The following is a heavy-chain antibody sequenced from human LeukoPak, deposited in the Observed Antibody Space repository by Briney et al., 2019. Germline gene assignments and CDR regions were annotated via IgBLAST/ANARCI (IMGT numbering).Heavy chain of an antibody. V-gene: IGHV3-23*01. Sequence: GRSLRLSCAASGFTFDDYAMHWVRQAPGKGLEWVSAISGSGGRTYYADSVKGRFTISRDNSKNTLYLQMNSLRAEDTAVYYCAKSTMIVVVEFDYWGQGTLVTVSS. CDR2: ISGSGGRT. D-gene: IGHD3-22*01. CDR1: GFTFDDYA. CDR3: AKSTMIVVVEFDY. J-gene: IGHJ4*02.